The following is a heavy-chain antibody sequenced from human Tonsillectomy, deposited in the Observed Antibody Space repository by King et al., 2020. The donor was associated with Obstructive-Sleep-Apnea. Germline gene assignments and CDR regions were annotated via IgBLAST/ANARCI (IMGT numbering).Heavy chain of an antibody. V-gene: IGHV1-18*01. J-gene: IGHJ4*02. CDR2: ISAYNGNT. Sequence: QLVQSGAEVKKPGASVKVSCKASGYTFTSYGISWVRQAPGQGLEWMGWISAYNGNTNYAQMLQGRVTMTTDTSTSTAYMELRSLRSDDTAVYYCERDPYYYGSGSYLWGDYWGQGTLVTVSS. D-gene: IGHD3-10*01. CDR3: ERDPYYYGSGSYLWGDY. CDR1: GYTFTSYG.